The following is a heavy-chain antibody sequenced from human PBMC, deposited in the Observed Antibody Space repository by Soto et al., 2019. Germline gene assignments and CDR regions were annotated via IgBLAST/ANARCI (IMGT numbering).Heavy chain of an antibody. D-gene: IGHD3-10*01. CDR2: IYYSGST. J-gene: IGHJ5*02. CDR1: GGSISSYY. Sequence: TSETLSLTCTVSGGSISSYYWSWIRQPPGKGLEWIGYIYYSGSTNYNPSLKSRVTISVDTSKNQFSLKLSSVTAADTAVYYCARLTGLGTIPPPRFDPWGQGTLVTVSS. CDR3: ARLTGLGTIPPPRFDP. V-gene: IGHV4-59*08.